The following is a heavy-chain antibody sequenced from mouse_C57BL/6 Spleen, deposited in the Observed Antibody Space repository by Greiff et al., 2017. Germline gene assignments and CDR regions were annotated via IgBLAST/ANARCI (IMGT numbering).Heavy chain of an antibody. J-gene: IGHJ4*01. CDR3: AKHYYGSSRFPGYAMDY. V-gene: IGHV2-9*01. D-gene: IGHD1-1*01. Sequence: VNVVESGPGLVAPSQSLSITCTVSGFSLTSYGVDWVRQPPGKGLEWLGVIWGGGSTNYNSALMSRLSISKDNSKSQVFLKMNSLQTDDTAMYYCAKHYYGSSRFPGYAMDYWGQGTSVTVSS. CDR1: GFSLTSYG. CDR2: IWGGGST.